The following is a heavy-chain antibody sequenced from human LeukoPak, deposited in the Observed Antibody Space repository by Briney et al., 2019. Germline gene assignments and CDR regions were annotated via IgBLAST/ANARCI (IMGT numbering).Heavy chain of an antibody. CDR3: ATALITIFGVVTSARFDP. Sequence: ASVKVSCKVSGYTLTELSMHWVRQAPGKGLEWMGGFDPEDGETIYAQKFQGRVTMTEDTSTDTAYMELSSLRSEDTAVYYCATALITIFGVVTSARFDPWGQGTLVTASS. CDR1: GYTLTELS. CDR2: FDPEDGET. D-gene: IGHD3-3*01. J-gene: IGHJ5*02. V-gene: IGHV1-24*01.